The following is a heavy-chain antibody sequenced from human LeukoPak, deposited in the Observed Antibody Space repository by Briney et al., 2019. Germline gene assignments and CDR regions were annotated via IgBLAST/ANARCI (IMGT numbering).Heavy chain of an antibody. CDR3: ARQLYCSGGSCYRPRTRQFDY. Sequence: SETLSLTCTVSGGSISSSSYYWGWIRQPPGKGLEWIGSIYYSGSTYYNPSLKSRVTISVDTSKNQFSLKLSSVTAADTAVYYCARQLYCSGGSCYRPRTRQFDYWGQGTLVTVSS. V-gene: IGHV4-39*07. J-gene: IGHJ4*02. D-gene: IGHD2-15*01. CDR2: IYYSGST. CDR1: GGSISSSSYY.